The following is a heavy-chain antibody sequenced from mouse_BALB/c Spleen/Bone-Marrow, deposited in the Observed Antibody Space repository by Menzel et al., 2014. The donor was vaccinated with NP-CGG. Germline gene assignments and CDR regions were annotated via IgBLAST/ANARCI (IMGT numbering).Heavy chain of an antibody. CDR2: IYPGDGDT. CDR3: ARHAYGNSYWYFDV. D-gene: IGHD2-1*01. CDR1: GYAFSSSW. V-gene: IGHV1-82*01. J-gene: IGHJ1*01. Sequence: QVQLQQSGPERVKPGASVKISCKASGYAFSSSWMNWVKQRPGQGLEWIGRIYPGDGDTNYNGKFKGKATLTADKSSSTAYMQLSSLTSVDSAVYFCARHAYGNSYWYFDVWGAGTTVTDSS.